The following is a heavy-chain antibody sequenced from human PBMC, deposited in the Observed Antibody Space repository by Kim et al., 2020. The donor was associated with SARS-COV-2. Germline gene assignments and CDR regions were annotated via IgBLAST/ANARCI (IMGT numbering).Heavy chain of an antibody. J-gene: IGHJ4*02. CDR3: AREGVAWGGAFRPELPHFDY. V-gene: IGHV1-3*01. D-gene: IGHD1-7*01. Sequence: ASVKVSCKASGYTFTSYAMHWVRQAPGQRLEWMGWINAGNGNTKYSQKFQGRVTITRDTSASTAYMELSSLRSEDTAVYYCAREGVAWGGAFRPELPHFDYWGQGTLVTVSS. CDR1: GYTFTSYA. CDR2: INAGNGNT.